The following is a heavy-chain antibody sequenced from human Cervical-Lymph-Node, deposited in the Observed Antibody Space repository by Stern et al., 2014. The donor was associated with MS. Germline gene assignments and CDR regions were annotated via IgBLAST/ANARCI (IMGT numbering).Heavy chain of an antibody. J-gene: IGHJ6*02. CDR2: INPKSRRT. Sequence: VQLLESGAEVKKPGASVQVSCKASGYTFTEYYVHWVRQAPGQGLEWMGWINPKSRRTKNAQKFQGRVTMTVDTSISTVYMELRALRSDDSAVYYCARRLGGYGDYYYGLDVWGQGSKVIVSS. CDR1: GYTFTEYY. V-gene: IGHV1-2*02. CDR3: ARRLGGYGDYYYGLDV. D-gene: IGHD4-17*01.